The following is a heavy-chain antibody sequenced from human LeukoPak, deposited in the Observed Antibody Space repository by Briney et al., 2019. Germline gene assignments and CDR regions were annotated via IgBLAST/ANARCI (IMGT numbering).Heavy chain of an antibody. CDR1: EFSFRTYA. D-gene: IGHD2-21*02. J-gene: IGHJ2*01. CDR3: ARVPPLYLAYCGGDCSWYFDL. Sequence: GGSLRLSCTTSEFSFRTYAMTWVRQAPGKGLEWVSTISVDDHGTTYYSDSVKGRFTISRDNAKNTLYLQMNSLRAEDTAVYYCARVPPLYLAYCGGDCSWYFDLWGRGTLVTVSS. CDR2: ISVDDHGTT. V-gene: IGHV3-23*01.